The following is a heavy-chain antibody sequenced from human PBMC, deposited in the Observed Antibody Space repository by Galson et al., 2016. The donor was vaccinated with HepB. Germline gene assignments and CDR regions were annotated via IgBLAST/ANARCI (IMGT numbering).Heavy chain of an antibody. V-gene: IGHV1-18*01. J-gene: IGHJ3*01. CDR2: ISANSGNT. CDR1: GYTFTRNG. CDR3: ARDVQYAFDL. Sequence: SVKVSCKASGYTFTRNGISWLRQAPGQGLEWIGWISANSGNTNYAQKFQGRVTMTRDTSTSPAYMELRSLRYDDTAVYYCARDVQYAFDLWGQGTVVTVSS.